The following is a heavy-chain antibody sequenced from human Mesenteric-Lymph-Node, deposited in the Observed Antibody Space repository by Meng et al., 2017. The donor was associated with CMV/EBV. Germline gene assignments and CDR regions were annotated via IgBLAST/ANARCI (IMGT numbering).Heavy chain of an antibody. V-gene: IGHV2-5*02. J-gene: IGHJ4*02. Sequence: FSGFSLSTTGVGVGWIRKPPGKALEWLALIYWDDDKRYSPSLKSRLTIAKDTSKNQVVLTMTNMDPVDTATYYCAHRRLYGSGTYYIYWGQGTLVTVSS. D-gene: IGHD3-10*01. CDR3: AHRRLYGSGTYYIY. CDR1: GFSLSTTGVG. CDR2: IYWDDDK.